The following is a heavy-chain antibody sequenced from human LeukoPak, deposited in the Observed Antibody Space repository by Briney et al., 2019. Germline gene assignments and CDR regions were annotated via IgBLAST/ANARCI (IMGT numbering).Heavy chain of an antibody. CDR3: ARRETSGDCFDY. V-gene: IGHV3-30*02. CDR1: GFTFSSYG. J-gene: IGHJ4*02. CDR2: IRYDGSNK. D-gene: IGHD2-21*01. Sequence: GGSLRLSCAASGFTFSSYGMHWVRQAPGRGLEWVAFIRYDGSNKYYADSVKGRFTISRDNSKNTLYLQMNSLRAEDTAVYYCARRETSGDCFDYWGQGTLVTVSS.